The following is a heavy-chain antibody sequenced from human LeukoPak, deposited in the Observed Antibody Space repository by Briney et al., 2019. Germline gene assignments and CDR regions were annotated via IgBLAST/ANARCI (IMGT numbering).Heavy chain of an antibody. V-gene: IGHV4-61*03. CDR2: IYYSGST. J-gene: IGHJ5*02. CDR3: ARGAPCSNGVCYNWFDP. CDR1: VSSISSDCNS. Sequence: SLTLSLTWAVPVSSISSDCNSWSWIRQPPGKGLEWIGYIYYSGSTNYNPSLKSRVSISVDTSKNYFSLELSSVTAADTAVYYCARGAPCSNGVCYNWFDPWGQGTLVTVSS. D-gene: IGHD2-8*01.